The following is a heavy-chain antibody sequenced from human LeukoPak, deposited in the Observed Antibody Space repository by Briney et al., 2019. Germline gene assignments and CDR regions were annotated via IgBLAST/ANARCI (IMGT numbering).Heavy chain of an antibody. J-gene: IGHJ5*02. CDR1: GFTFSYYA. CDR2: ISGSGGST. V-gene: IGHV3-23*01. D-gene: IGHD2-2*01. Sequence: GGSLRLSCAASGFTFSYYAMSWVRQAPGKGLEWVSAISGSGGSTYYADSVKGRFTISRDNSKNTLYLQMNSLRAEDTAVYYCAKGYCSSTSCYSRFDPWGQGTLVTVSS. CDR3: AKGYCSSTSCYSRFDP.